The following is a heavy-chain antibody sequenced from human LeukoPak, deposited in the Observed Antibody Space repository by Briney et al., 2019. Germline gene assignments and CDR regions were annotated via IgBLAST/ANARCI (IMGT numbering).Heavy chain of an antibody. J-gene: IGHJ6*03. CDR3: AKGDNYYYYYMDV. Sequence: GGSLRLSCAASGFTFSSDAMSWVRQAPGKGLEWVSAISGSGGSTYYADSVKGRFTISRDNSKNTLYLQMNSLRAEDTAVYYCAKGDNYYYYYMDVWGKGTTVTISS. CDR1: GFTFSSDA. CDR2: ISGSGGST. V-gene: IGHV3-23*01.